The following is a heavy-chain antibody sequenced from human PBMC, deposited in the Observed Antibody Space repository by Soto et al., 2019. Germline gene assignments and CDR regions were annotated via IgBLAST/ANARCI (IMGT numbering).Heavy chain of an antibody. CDR2: ISWNSGSI. CDR3: AKDMGRIAVAGDDAFDI. J-gene: IGHJ3*02. V-gene: IGHV3-9*01. CDR1: GFTFDDYA. Sequence: EVQLVESGGGLVQPGRSLRLSCAASGFTFDDYAMHWVRQAPGKGLEWVSGISWNSGSIGYADSVKGRFTISRDNAKNSLYLQMKSLRAEDTALYYCAKDMGRIAVAGDDAFDIWGQGTMVTVSS. D-gene: IGHD6-19*01.